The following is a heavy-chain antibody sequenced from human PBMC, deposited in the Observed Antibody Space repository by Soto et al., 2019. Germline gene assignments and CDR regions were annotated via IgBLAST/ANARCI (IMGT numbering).Heavy chain of an antibody. J-gene: IGHJ6*02. D-gene: IGHD1-1*01. Sequence: SETLSLTCTVSGGSISSGGYYWSWIRQHPGKGLEWIGYIYYSGSTYYNPSLKSRVTISVDTSKNQFSLKLSSVTAADTAVYYCARFILERRRPYYYGMDVWGQGTTVTVSS. CDR1: GGSISSGGYY. CDR3: ARFILERRRPYYYGMDV. CDR2: IYYSGST. V-gene: IGHV4-31*03.